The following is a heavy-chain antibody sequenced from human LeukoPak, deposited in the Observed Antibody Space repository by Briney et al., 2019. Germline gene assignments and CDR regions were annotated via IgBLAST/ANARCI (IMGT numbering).Heavy chain of an antibody. Sequence: SQTLSLTCAISGDSFSSNSAAWNWIRQSPSRGLEWLVRTYYRSKWYNDYAVSVKSRITINPDTSKNQFSLQLNSVTPEDTAVYYCARDVSDSSSWYPMYYFDYWGQGTLVTVSS. J-gene: IGHJ4*02. CDR1: GDSFSSNSAA. CDR3: ARDVSDSSSWYPMYYFDY. D-gene: IGHD6-13*01. V-gene: IGHV6-1*01. CDR2: TYYRSKWYN.